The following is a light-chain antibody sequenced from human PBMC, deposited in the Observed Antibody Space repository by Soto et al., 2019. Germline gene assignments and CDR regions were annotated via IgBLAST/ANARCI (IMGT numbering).Light chain of an antibody. V-gene: IGKV1-39*01. J-gene: IGKJ3*01. CDR3: QQSYSTPRFT. Sequence: DIQMTQSPSSLSASVGDRVTITCRASQSISSYVNWYQQKPGKAPKLLINSASSLQSGVPSRFSGSGSGTDFTLTISSLQPEDFATYYCQQSYSTPRFTFGPGTKVDIK. CDR2: SAS. CDR1: QSISSY.